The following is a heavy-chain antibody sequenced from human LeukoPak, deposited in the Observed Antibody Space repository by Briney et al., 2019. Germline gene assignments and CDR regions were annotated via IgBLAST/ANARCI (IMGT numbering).Heavy chain of an antibody. CDR1: GGSISSYY. V-gene: IGHV4-59*08. Sequence: ETLSLTCTVSGGSISSYYWSWIRQPPGKGLEWIGYIYYSGSTNYNPSLKSRVTISVDTSKNQFSLKLSSVTAADTAVYYCARSNCSGGSCYFDYWGQGTLVTVSS. D-gene: IGHD2-15*01. J-gene: IGHJ4*02. CDR3: ARSNCSGGSCYFDY. CDR2: IYYSGST.